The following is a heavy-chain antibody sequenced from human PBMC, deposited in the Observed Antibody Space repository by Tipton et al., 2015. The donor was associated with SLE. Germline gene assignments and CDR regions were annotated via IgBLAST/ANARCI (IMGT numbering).Heavy chain of an antibody. CDR1: GGSISESTYS. Sequence: TLSLTCTVSGGSISESTYSWDWIRQAPGKGLEWIGSMYRSGTTKYNPSLKSRVTISVDTSKSQFSLKLTSATAADTAVYYCVRALWLDKDFAVVPPGIRLRAFDIWGQGTMVTVSS. CDR3: VRALWLDKDFAVVPPGIRLRAFDI. CDR2: MYRSGTT. V-gene: IGHV4-39*07. J-gene: IGHJ3*02. D-gene: IGHD2-2*02.